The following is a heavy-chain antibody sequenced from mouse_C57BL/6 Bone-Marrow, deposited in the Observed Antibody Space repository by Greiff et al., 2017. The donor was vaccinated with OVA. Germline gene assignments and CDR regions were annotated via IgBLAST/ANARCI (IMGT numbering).Heavy chain of an antibody. CDR2: INPSNGGT. Sequence: QVQLQQPGTELVKPGASVKLSCKASGYTFTSYWMHWVKQRPGQGLEWIGNINPSNGGTNYNEQFKSKATLTVDKSSSTAYMQLSSLTSEDSAVYYCARGGSIYWYFDVWGTGTTVTVCS. J-gene: IGHJ1*03. CDR3: ARGGSIYWYFDV. V-gene: IGHV1-53*01. D-gene: IGHD1-1*01. CDR1: GYTFTSYW.